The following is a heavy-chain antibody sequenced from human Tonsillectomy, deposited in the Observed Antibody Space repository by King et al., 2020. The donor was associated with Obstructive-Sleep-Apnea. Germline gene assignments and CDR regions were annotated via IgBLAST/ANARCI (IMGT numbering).Heavy chain of an antibody. V-gene: IGHV3-30*04. Sequence: VQLVESGGGVVQPGRSLRLSCAASGFTFSSYAMHWVRQAPGKGLEWVAVISYDGSNKYYADSVKGRFTISRDNSKNTLYLQMNSLRAEDTAVYYCARDPTDYGGNSRDGYFDYWGQGTLVTVSS. CDR3: ARDPTDYGGNSRDGYFDY. CDR2: ISYDGSNK. D-gene: IGHD4-23*01. J-gene: IGHJ4*02. CDR1: GFTFSSYA.